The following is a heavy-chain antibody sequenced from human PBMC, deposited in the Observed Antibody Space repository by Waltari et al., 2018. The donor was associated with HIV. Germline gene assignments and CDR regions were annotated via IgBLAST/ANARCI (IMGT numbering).Heavy chain of an antibody. CDR3: ATALYSSSSAGSIDY. CDR2: INPNSGGT. V-gene: IGHV1-2*02. D-gene: IGHD6-6*01. Sequence: QVQLVQSGAEVKKPGASVKVSCKASGYTFTGYYMHWVRQAPGQGLEWMGWINPNSGGTNYAQKFQGRVTRTRDTSISTAYMELCRLRSDDSAVYYCATALYSSSSAGSIDYWGQGTLVTVSS. CDR1: GYTFTGYY. J-gene: IGHJ4*02.